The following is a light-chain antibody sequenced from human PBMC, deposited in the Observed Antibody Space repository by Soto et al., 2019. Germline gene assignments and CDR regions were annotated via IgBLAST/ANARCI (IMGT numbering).Light chain of an antibody. Sequence: EIVMTQSPATLSVSPGERATLSCRASQSVSSNLAWYQQKPGQAPRLLIYGVSTRATGVPARFSGSGSGTDFTLTISRLEPEDFAVYYCQQYGRSPTTFGQGTKVDIK. J-gene: IGKJ1*01. V-gene: IGKV3-15*01. CDR1: QSVSSN. CDR3: QQYGRSPTT. CDR2: GVS.